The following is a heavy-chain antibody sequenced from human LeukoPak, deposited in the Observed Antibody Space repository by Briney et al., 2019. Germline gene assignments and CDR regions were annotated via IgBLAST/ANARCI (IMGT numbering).Heavy chain of an antibody. J-gene: IGHJ4*02. CDR2: ISYDGSNK. CDR3: AKKALYYFDY. V-gene: IGHV3-30*18. Sequence: GRSLRLSCAASGFTFSSYGMHWVRQAPGKGLEWVAVISYDGSNKYYADSVKGRFTISRDNSKNTLYLQMNSLRAEDTAVYYCAKKALYYFDYWGQGTLVTVSS. CDR1: GFTFSSYG.